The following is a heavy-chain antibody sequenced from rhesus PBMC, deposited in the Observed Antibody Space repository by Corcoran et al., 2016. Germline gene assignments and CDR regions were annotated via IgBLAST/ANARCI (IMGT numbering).Heavy chain of an antibody. CDR3: RGGNWEVDY. Sequence: EVQLVESGGGLVQPGGSLRLSCAASGFTFSDYYMSWGRQAPGKGLEWFSSISSASSYRYYAYAVTGRFTSSRDKSKNTLSLQMNSLRPEDTAVYYCRGGNWEVDYWGQGVLVTVSS. D-gene: IGHD6-25*01. J-gene: IGHJ4*01. CDR2: ISSASSYR. CDR1: GFTFSDYY. V-gene: IGHV3S5*01.